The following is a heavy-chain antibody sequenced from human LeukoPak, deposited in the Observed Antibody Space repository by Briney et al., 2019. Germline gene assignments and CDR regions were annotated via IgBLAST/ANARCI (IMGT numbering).Heavy chain of an antibody. CDR2: ISAYNGNT. J-gene: IGHJ6*03. Sequence: APVKVSCKASGYTFTSYGISWVRQAPGQGLEWMGWISAYNGNTNYAQKLQGRVTMTTDTSTSTAYMELRSLRSDDTAVYYCARVYGSSEEHSYYYYYYMDVWGKGTTVTISS. CDR3: ARVYGSSEEHSYYYYYYMDV. V-gene: IGHV1-18*01. D-gene: IGHD3-10*01. CDR1: GYTFTSYG.